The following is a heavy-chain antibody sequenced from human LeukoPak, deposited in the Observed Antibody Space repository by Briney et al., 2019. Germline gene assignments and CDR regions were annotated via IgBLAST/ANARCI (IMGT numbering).Heavy chain of an antibody. D-gene: IGHD2-2*01. CDR1: GGSISSYY. Sequence: SETLSLTCTVSGGSISSYYWSWIRQPPGKGLEWIGYIYYSGSTNYNPSLKSRVTISVDTSKNQFSLKLSSVTAADTAVYYCARSMRTSAALIYYYGMDVWGQGTTVTVSS. CDR2: IYYSGST. J-gene: IGHJ6*02. CDR3: ARSMRTSAALIYYYGMDV. V-gene: IGHV4-59*08.